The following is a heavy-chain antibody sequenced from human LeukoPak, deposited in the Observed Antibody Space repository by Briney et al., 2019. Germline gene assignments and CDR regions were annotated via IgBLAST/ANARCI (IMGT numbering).Heavy chain of an antibody. CDR1: GGTFSSYA. D-gene: IGHD3-22*01. V-gene: IGHV1-69*13. J-gene: IGHJ6*02. CDR2: IIPIFGTA. CDR3: ARDSYYYDSSGSWYYYYYGMDV. Sequence: ASVKVSCKASGGTFSSYAISWVRQAPGQGLEWMGGIIPIFGTANYAQKFQGRVTITADESTSTAYMELSSLRSEGTAVYYCARDSYYYDSSGSWYYYYYGMDVWGQGTTVTVSS.